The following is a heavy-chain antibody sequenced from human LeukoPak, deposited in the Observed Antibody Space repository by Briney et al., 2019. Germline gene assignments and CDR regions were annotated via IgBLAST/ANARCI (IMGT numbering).Heavy chain of an antibody. CDR3: AKSQSSSSHAFDI. Sequence: GGSLRLSCAASGFTFSSYWMSWVRQAPGKGLEWVANIKQDGSEKYYVDSVKGRFTISRDNPKNSLYLQMNSLRAEDMALYYCAKSQSSSSHAFDIWGQGTMVTVSS. CDR2: IKQDGSEK. D-gene: IGHD6-6*01. CDR1: GFTFSSYW. V-gene: IGHV3-7*03. J-gene: IGHJ3*02.